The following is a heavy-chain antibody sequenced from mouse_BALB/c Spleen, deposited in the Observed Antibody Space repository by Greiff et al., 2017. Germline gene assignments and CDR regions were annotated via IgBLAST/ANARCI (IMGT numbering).Heavy chain of an antibody. CDR2: IRNKANGYTT. CDR1: GFTFTDYY. CDR3: ARAYYGSSTWFAY. J-gene: IGHJ3*01. V-gene: IGHV7-3*02. D-gene: IGHD1-1*01. Sequence: EVQGVESGGGLVQPGGSLRLSCATSGFTFTDYYMSWVRQPPGKALEWLGSIRNKANGYTTEYSASVKGRFTISRDTSQSILYLQMNTLRAEDSATYYCARAYYGSSTWFAYWGQGTLVTVSA.